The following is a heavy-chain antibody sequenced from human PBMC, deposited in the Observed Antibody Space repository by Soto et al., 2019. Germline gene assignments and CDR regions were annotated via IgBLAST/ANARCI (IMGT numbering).Heavy chain of an antibody. D-gene: IGHD2-2*01. Sequence: QVQLVQSGAEVKKPGASVKVSCKASGYTFTSYGISWVRQAPGQGLEWMGWISAYNGNTNYAQKLQGRVTMTTDTSTSTAYMELRSVRSDDTSVYYCARVMGDCSSTSGYDSYYYYYGMDVWGQGTTVTVSS. J-gene: IGHJ6*02. CDR1: GYTFTSYG. V-gene: IGHV1-18*01. CDR3: ARVMGDCSSTSGYDSYYYYYGMDV. CDR2: ISAYNGNT.